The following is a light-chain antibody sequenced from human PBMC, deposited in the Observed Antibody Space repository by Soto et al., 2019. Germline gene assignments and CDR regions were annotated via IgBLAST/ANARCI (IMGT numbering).Light chain of an antibody. CDR3: RSYTSSSTHV. CDR2: DVS. J-gene: IGLJ1*01. CDR1: SSDVGAYDF. V-gene: IGLV2-14*03. Sequence: QSALTQPASVSASPGQSITISCTGTSSDVGAYDFVSWYQQHPGEVPKLMIFDVSRRPSGVSDRFSGSKSGNTASLTISGLQAEDEGDYYCRSYTSSSTHVFGSGTKVTVL.